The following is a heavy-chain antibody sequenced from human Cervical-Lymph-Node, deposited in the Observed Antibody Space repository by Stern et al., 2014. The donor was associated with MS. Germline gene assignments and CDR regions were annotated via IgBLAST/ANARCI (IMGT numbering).Heavy chain of an antibody. D-gene: IGHD3-22*01. CDR2: INHSGST. CDR1: GGSFSGYY. Sequence: QVQLQQWGAGLLKPSETLSLTCAVYGGSFSGYYWSWIRQPPGKGLEWIGEINHSGSTNYNPSLKSRVTISVDTSKNQFSLKLSSVTAADTAVYYCARGPRGYYRNFWYFDLWGRGALVTVSS. V-gene: IGHV4-34*01. CDR3: ARGPRGYYRNFWYFDL. J-gene: IGHJ2*01.